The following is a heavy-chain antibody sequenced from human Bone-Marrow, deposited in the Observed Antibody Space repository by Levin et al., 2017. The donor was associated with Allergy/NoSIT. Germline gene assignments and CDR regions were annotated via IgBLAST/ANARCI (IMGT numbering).Heavy chain of an antibody. CDR2: IYYSGST. Sequence: SETLSLTCTVSGGSISSGGYYWSWIRQHPGKGLEWIGYIYYSGSTYYNPSLKSRVTISVDTSKNQFSLKLSSVTAADTAVYYCASRSDFWSGYYGMDVWGQGTTVTVSS. V-gene: IGHV4-31*03. CDR1: GGSISSGGYY. CDR3: ASRSDFWSGYYGMDV. J-gene: IGHJ6*02. D-gene: IGHD3-3*01.